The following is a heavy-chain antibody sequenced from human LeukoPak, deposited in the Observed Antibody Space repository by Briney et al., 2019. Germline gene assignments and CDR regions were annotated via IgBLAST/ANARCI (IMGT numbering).Heavy chain of an antibody. V-gene: IGHV4-59*08. CDR3: ARLYDSSGYYPDYFDY. D-gene: IGHD3-22*01. Sequence: SETLSLTCTVSGGSISSYYWSWIRQPPGKGLEWIGYIYYSGSTNYNPSLKSRVTISVDTSKNQSSLKLSSVTAADTAVYYCARLYDSSGYYPDYFDYWGQGTLVTVSS. CDR1: GGSISSYY. CDR2: IYYSGST. J-gene: IGHJ4*02.